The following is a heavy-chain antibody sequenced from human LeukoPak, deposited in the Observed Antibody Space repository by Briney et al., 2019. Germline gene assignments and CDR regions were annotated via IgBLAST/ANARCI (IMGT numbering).Heavy chain of an antibody. D-gene: IGHD2-2*01. Sequence: GGSLRLSCAASGFIFSNYGMDWVRQTPGKGLEWVSYISSNSRTTSYADSVKGRFTISRDNAKNSLFLQMYSLRAEDTAMYYCARGLGYCTSTTCLLPFDYWGQGTLVTVSS. J-gene: IGHJ4*02. V-gene: IGHV3-48*01. CDR1: GFIFSNYG. CDR2: ISSNSRTT. CDR3: ARGLGYCTSTTCLLPFDY.